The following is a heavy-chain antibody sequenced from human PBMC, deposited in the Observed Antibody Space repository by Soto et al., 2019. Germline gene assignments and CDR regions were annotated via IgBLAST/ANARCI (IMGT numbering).Heavy chain of an antibody. CDR3: ARPDYGGNSAYYYYGMDV. D-gene: IGHD4-17*01. CDR1: GFTFSIYW. Sequence: CAASGFTFSIYWMHWVRQAPGKGLVWVSRINSDGSSTRYADSVKGRFTISRDNAKNTLYLQMNSLRAEDTAVYYCARPDYGGNSAYYYYGMDVWGQGTTVTVSS. V-gene: IGHV3-74*01. J-gene: IGHJ6*02. CDR2: INSDGSST.